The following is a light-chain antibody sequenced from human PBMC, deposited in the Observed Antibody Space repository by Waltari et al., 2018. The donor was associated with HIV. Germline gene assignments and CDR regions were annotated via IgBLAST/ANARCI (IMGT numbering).Light chain of an antibody. CDR2: DVS. Sequence: QSALTQPASVSGSPGQSITLSCTGTSSAGGGYNYVSWYQQHPVKAPKLMIYDVSNRPSGVSNRFSGSKSGNTASLTISGLQAEDEADYYCSSYTSSSTVLFGGETKLTVL. J-gene: IGLJ2*01. CDR3: SSYTSSSTVL. CDR1: SSAGGGYNY. V-gene: IGLV2-14*01.